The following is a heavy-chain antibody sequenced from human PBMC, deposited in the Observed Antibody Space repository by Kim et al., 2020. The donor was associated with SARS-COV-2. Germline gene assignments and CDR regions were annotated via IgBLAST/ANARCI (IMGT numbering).Heavy chain of an antibody. CDR1: GGSISSSSYY. CDR3: ARGNSRQWLVPSYYYYGMDV. J-gene: IGHJ6*02. D-gene: IGHD6-19*01. V-gene: IGHV4-39*07. CDR2: IYYSGST. Sequence: SETLSLTCTVSGGSISSSSYYWGWIRQPPGKGLEWIGSIYYSGSTYYNPSLKSRVTISVDTSKNQFSLKLSSVTAADTAVYYCARGNSRQWLVPSYYYYGMDVWGQGTTVTVSS.